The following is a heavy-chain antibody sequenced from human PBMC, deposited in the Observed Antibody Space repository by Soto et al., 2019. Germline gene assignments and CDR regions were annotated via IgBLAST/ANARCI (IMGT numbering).Heavy chain of an antibody. Sequence: QVQLQESGPGLVKPSQTLSLTCTVSGGSISSGGYYWSWIRQHPGKGLEWIGYIYYSGSTYYNPSLKRRVTISVDTSKNQFSLKLSSVTAADTAVYYCARGITMVRGVILTPYFDYWGQGTLVTVSS. CDR3: ARGITMVRGVILTPYFDY. D-gene: IGHD3-10*01. CDR2: IYYSGST. J-gene: IGHJ4*02. V-gene: IGHV4-31*03. CDR1: GGSISSGGYY.